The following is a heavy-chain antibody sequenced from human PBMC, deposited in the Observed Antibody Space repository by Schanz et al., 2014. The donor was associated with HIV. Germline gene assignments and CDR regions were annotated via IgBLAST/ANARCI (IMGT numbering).Heavy chain of an antibody. CDR3: ARSADL. V-gene: IGHV3-7*01. CDR1: GFTFSRYW. J-gene: IGHJ5*02. Sequence: EVQLVESGGGLVQPGGSLRLSCAASGFTFSRYWMNWVRQTPGKGLEWVANMNEDGSTKRYVGSVAGRFTISKDNAKNSLYLEMNNLRGDDTAIYYCARSADLWGQGILVTVSS. CDR2: MNEDGSTK.